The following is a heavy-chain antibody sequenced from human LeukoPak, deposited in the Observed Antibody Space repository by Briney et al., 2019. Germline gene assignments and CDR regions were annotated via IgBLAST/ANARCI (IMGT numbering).Heavy chain of an antibody. V-gene: IGHV3-21*01. CDR1: GFTVSSNY. J-gene: IGHJ6*02. D-gene: IGHD2-2*01. Sequence: MAGGSLRLSCAASGFTVSSNYMSWVRQAPGKGLEWVSSISSSSSYIYYADSVKGRFTISRDNAKNSLYLQMNSLRAEDTAVYYCARDHPPVVVPAAIKRPLRHYYGMDVWGQGTTVTVSS. CDR3: ARDHPPVVVPAAIKRPLRHYYGMDV. CDR2: ISSSSSYI.